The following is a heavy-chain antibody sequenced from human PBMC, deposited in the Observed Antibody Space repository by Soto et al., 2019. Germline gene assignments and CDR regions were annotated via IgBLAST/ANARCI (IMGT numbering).Heavy chain of an antibody. J-gene: IGHJ6*02. V-gene: IGHV4-30-4*01. CDR2: IYYSGST. CDR3: ARDALNHKYYYGMDV. Sequence: QVQLQESGPGLVKPSQTLSLTCTVSGGSISSGDYYWSWIRQPPGKGLEWIGYIYYSGSTYYNPSPNSRVTISVDTSTNQFSLKLSSVTAADTAVYYCARDALNHKYYYGMDVWGQGTTVTVSS. CDR1: GGSISSGDYY.